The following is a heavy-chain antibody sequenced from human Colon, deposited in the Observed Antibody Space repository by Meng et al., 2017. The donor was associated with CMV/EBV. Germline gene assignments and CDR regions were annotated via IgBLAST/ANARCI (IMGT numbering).Heavy chain of an antibody. CDR3: ARHYYDKGGDQFLQH. V-gene: IGHV3-11*01. CDR2: FSSASITT. Sequence: GESLKISCEGSGFRFSDYFMSWVRQAPGKGLEWVAYFSSASITTYYAESVKGRFTISRDNSRNRMYLQMDSLRAEDTAIYYCARHYYDKGGDQFLQHWGQGTLVTVSS. CDR1: GFRFSDYF. D-gene: IGHD3-22*01. J-gene: IGHJ1*01.